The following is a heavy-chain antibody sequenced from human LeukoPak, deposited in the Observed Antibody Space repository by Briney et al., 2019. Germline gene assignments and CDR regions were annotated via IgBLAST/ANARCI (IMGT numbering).Heavy chain of an antibody. CDR1: GGSISGGSISGYH. Sequence: SETLSLTCSVSGGSISGGSISGYHWSWIRQPPGMGLEWIGYISYSGSTNYNPSFKSRVTFSIDTSKNQFSLWLDSVTAADTAVYYCASAPHVNYFDFWGQGALVTVSA. J-gene: IGHJ4*02. CDR2: ISYSGST. CDR3: ASAPHVNYFDF. D-gene: IGHD2/OR15-2a*01. V-gene: IGHV4-61*08.